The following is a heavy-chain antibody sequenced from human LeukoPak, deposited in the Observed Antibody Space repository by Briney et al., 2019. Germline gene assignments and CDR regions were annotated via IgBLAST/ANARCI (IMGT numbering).Heavy chain of an antibody. CDR1: GYTFTSYA. D-gene: IGHD5/OR15-5a*01. Sequence: ASVKVSCKASGYTFTSYAMHWVRQAPGQRLEWMGWINAGNGNTKYSQEFQGRVTITRDTSASTAYMELSSLRSEDMAVYYCARDLSTITGWFDPWGQGTLVTVSS. CDR2: INAGNGNT. J-gene: IGHJ5*02. V-gene: IGHV1-3*03. CDR3: ARDLSTITGWFDP.